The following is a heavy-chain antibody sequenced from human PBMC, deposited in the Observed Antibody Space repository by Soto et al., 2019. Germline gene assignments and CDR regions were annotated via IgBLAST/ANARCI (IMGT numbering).Heavy chain of an antibody. CDR3: AASRGFYEAMDA. J-gene: IGHJ6*02. V-gene: IGHV1-69*01. Sequence: QVQLVQSGAEVKKPGSSVKVSCTASGGAFRNYAVSWVRQAPGQGLEWMGAVMPTFGAGVYAQKFQGRLTNFADECTNNAYLNVSSLTFEDEAIYYCAASRGFYEAMDAWGQGTTLTVSS. CDR1: GGAFRNYA. D-gene: IGHD3-22*01. CDR2: VMPTFGAG.